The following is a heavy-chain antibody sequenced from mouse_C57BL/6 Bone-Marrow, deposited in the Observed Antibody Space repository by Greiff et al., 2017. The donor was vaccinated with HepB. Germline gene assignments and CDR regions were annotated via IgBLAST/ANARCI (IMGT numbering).Heavy chain of an antibody. D-gene: IGHD1-1*01. J-gene: IGHJ4*01. V-gene: IGHV1-9*01. CDR3: ARGSDYYGCSFHYYAMDY. CDR2: ILPGSGST. CDR1: GYTFTGYW. Sequence: VKLQQSGAELMKPGASVKLSCKATGYTFTGYWIEWVKQRPGHGLEWIGEILPGSGSTNYNEKFKGKATFTADTSSNTAYMQLSSLTTEDSAIYYCARGSDYYGCSFHYYAMDYWGQGTSVTVSS.